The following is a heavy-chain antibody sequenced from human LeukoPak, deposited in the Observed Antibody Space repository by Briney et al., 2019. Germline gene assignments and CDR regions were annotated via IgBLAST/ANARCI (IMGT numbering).Heavy chain of an antibody. CDR2: IKQDGSEK. Sequence: GGSLRLSCAASGFTFSSYAMSWVRQAPGKGLEWVANIKQDGSEKYYVDSVKGRFTISRDNAKNSLYLQMNSLRAEDTAVYYCAVAAMAIGAFDIWGQGTMVTVSS. D-gene: IGHD2-15*01. CDR3: AVAAMAIGAFDI. CDR1: GFTFSSYA. V-gene: IGHV3-7*01. J-gene: IGHJ3*02.